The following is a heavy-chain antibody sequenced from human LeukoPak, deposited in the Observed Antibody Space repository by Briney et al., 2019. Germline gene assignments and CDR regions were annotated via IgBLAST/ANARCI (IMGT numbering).Heavy chain of an antibody. V-gene: IGHV1-8*01. CDR2: MNPNSGNT. D-gene: IGHD3-3*01. CDR3: ARGPRFLEWLRYYYYYMDV. J-gene: IGHJ6*03. CDR1: GYTFTSYD. Sequence: ASVKVSCKASGYTFTSYDINWVRRTTGQGLEWMGWMNPNSGNTGYAQKFQGRVTMTRNTSISTAYMELSSLRSEDTAVYYCARGPRFLEWLRYYYYYMDVWGKGTTVTVSS.